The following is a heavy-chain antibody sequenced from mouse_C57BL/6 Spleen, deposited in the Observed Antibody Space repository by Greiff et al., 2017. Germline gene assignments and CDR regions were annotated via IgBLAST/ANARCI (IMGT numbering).Heavy chain of an antibody. CDR2: IYPGNSDT. J-gene: IGHJ2*01. D-gene: IGHD1-1*01. CDR3: TGTTVVENYFDY. Sequence: VQLQQSGTVLARPGASVKMSCKTSGYTFTSYWMHWVKQRPGQGLKWIGAIYPGNSDTSYNQKFKGKAKLTAVTSASTAYMELSSLTNEDSAVYYCTGTTVVENYFDYWGQGTTLTVSS. V-gene: IGHV1-5*01. CDR1: GYTFTSYW.